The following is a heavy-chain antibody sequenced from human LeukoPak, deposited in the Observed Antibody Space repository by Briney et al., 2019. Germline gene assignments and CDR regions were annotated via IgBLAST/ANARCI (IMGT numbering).Heavy chain of an antibody. Sequence: SETLSLTCTVSGGSISSYYWSWIRQPPGKGLEWIGYIYYSGSTNYNPSLKSRVTISVDTSKNQSSLKLSSVTAADTAVYYCARRGVDYGDYDYWGQGTLVTVSS. CDR1: GGSISSYY. CDR3: ARRGVDYGDYDY. D-gene: IGHD4-17*01. V-gene: IGHV4-59*08. CDR2: IYYSGST. J-gene: IGHJ4*02.